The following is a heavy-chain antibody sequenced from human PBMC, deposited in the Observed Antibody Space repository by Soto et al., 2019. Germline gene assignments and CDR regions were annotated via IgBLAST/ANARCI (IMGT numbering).Heavy chain of an antibody. V-gene: IGHV3-53*04. D-gene: IGHD2-15*01. Sequence: GGSLRLSCAASGFTVSSNYMSWVRQAPGKGLEWVSVIYSGGSTYYADSVKGRFTISRHNSKNTLYLQMNSLRAEDTAVYYCARKLVVAATQFAFDIWGQGTMVTVSS. CDR3: ARKLVVAATQFAFDI. CDR1: GFTVSSNY. CDR2: IYSGGST. J-gene: IGHJ3*02.